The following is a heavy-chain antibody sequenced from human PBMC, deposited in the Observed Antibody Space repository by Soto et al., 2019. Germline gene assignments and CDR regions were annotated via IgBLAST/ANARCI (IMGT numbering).Heavy chain of an antibody. CDR3: ARQPEGYSGYDWPDAFDI. CDR2: IYYSGST. D-gene: IGHD5-12*01. Sequence: QLQLQESGPGLVKPSETLSLTCTVSGGSISSSSYYWGWIRQPPGQGLEWIGSIYYSGSTYYNPSLKSRVTISLDTSKNQFSLKLSSVTAADTAVYYCARQPEGYSGYDWPDAFDIWGQGTMVTVSS. CDR1: GGSISSSSYY. V-gene: IGHV4-39*01. J-gene: IGHJ3*02.